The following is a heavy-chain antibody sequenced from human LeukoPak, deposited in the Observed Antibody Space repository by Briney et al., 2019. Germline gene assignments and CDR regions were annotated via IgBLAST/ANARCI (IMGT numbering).Heavy chain of an antibody. CDR1: RFTFSSYW. CDR2: IKQDGSEK. V-gene: IGHV3-7*01. D-gene: IGHD4-11*01. J-gene: IGHJ4*02. Sequence: GGSLRLSCAASRFTFSSYWMSWVRQAPGKGLEWVANIKQDGSEKYYVDSVKGRFTISRDNAKNSLYLQMNSLRAEDTAVYYCAREGYSNYLDYWGQGTLVTVSS. CDR3: AREGYSNYLDY.